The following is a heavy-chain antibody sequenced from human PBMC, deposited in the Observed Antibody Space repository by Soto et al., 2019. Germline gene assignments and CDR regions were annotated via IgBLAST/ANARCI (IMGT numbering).Heavy chain of an antibody. Sequence: SQXLSLTCAISGDSVCSNSAAWNWIRLSPSRGLEWLARTYYRSRWYNDYAVSVRSRITVIPDTSKNQFSLQLTSVTPEDTAVYYCAGTTSHQWYYMDVWGKGTTVTVSS. V-gene: IGHV6-1*01. CDR2: TYYRSRWYN. CDR1: GDSVCSNSAA. J-gene: IGHJ6*03. D-gene: IGHD1-7*01. CDR3: AGTTSHQWYYMDV.